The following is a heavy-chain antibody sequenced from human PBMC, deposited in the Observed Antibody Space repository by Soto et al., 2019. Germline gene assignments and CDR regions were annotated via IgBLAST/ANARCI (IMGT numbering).Heavy chain of an antibody. V-gene: IGHV3-30*18. CDR3: AKGEYSSSWNYYYDMDA. J-gene: IGHJ6*02. Sequence: GGSLRLSCAASGFTFSSYGMHWVRQAPGKGLEWVAVISYDGSNKYYADSVKGRFTISRDNSKNTLYLQMNSLRAEDTAVYYCAKGEYSSSWNYYYDMDAWGQGTTVTV. D-gene: IGHD6-13*01. CDR1: GFTFSSYG. CDR2: ISYDGSNK.